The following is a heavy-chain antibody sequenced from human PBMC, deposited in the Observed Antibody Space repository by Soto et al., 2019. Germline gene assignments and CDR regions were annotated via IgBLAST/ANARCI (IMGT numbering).Heavy chain of an antibody. J-gene: IGHJ3*02. CDR2: IKSKTDGGTT. CDR3: TTDPSFADAFDI. D-gene: IGHD3-16*01. Sequence: GGSLRLSCAASGFTFSNAWMSWVRQAPGKGLEWVGRIKSKTDGGTTDYAAPVKGRFTISGDDSKNTLYLQMNSLKTEDTAVYYCTTDPSFADAFDIWGQGTMVTVSS. CDR1: GFTFSNAW. V-gene: IGHV3-15*01.